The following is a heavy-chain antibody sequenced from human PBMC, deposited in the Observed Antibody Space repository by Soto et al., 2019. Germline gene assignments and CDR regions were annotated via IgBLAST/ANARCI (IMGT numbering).Heavy chain of an antibody. Sequence: AASVKVSCKASQYTFTNFYLHWVRQAPGQRPEWMGWINNGGGTIYAQKFQGRLTMTRDTSITTAYMELSRLTSDDTAFYYCATSSDWSPLLDHWGQGTLVTVSS. D-gene: IGHD6-19*01. V-gene: IGHV1-2*02. CDR2: INNGGGT. CDR3: ATSSDWSPLLDH. J-gene: IGHJ4*02. CDR1: QYTFTNFY.